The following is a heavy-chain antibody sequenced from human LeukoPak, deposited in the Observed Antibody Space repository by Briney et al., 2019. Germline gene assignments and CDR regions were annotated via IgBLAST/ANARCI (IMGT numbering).Heavy chain of an antibody. CDR1: GFTFSSYN. CDR3: AKGLLRYFDWLKYHYYYYMDV. V-gene: IGHV3-53*01. CDR2: IYSGGST. J-gene: IGHJ6*03. D-gene: IGHD3-9*01. Sequence: GGSLRLSCAASGFTFSSYNMNWVRQAPGKGLEWVSIIYSGGSTFYADSVKGRFTISRDNSKNTLYLQMNSLRAEDTAVYYCAKGLLRYFDWLKYHYYYYMDVWGKGTTVTISS.